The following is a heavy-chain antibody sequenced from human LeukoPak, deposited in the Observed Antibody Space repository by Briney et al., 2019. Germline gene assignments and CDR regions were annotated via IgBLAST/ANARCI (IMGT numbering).Heavy chain of an antibody. V-gene: IGHV3-7*01. Sequence: PGGSLRLSCAASGFNFSSYWMRWVRQAPGKGVEWVANIKQDGSEKYYVDSVKGRFTISRDNAKNSLYLQMNSLRAEDTAVYYCARVPSLELERLYHYYYGMDVWGQGTTVTVSS. CDR2: IKQDGSEK. D-gene: IGHD1-1*01. J-gene: IGHJ6*02. CDR3: ARVPSLELERLYHYYYGMDV. CDR1: GFNFSSYW.